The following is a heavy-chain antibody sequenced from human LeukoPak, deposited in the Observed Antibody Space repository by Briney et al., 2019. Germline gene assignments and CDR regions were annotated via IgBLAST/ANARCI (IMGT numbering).Heavy chain of an antibody. CDR1: GYTFTNHY. CDR3: ARVRPSRELLCSRWNAFDY. D-gene: IGHD1-26*01. CDR2: ISPSGDKT. Sequence: ASVKVSCKASGYTFTNHYMHWVRQAPGQGLEWLGLISPSGDKTWNAQKFQGRVTMTRDMSTSTDYLELSSLRSEDTALYHCARVRPSRELLCSRWNAFDYWGQGTLVTVSS. J-gene: IGHJ4*02. V-gene: IGHV1-46*01.